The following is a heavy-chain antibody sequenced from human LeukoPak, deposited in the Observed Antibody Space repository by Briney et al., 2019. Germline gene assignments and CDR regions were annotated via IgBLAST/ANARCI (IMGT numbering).Heavy chain of an antibody. CDR2: ISDSGGST. J-gene: IGHJ4*02. D-gene: IGHD6-6*01. CDR1: GFTFSSYA. Sequence: PGGSLRLSCAASGFTFSSYAMSWVRQAPGKGLQWVSGISDSGGSTYYADSVKGRFTISRDNSKNTLDLQMNSLRAEDTAVYYCAKDRPRLYYFDYWGQGTLVTVSS. CDR3: AKDRPRLYYFDY. V-gene: IGHV3-23*01.